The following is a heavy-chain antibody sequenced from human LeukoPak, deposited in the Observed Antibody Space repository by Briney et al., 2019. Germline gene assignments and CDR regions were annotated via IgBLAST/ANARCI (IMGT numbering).Heavy chain of an antibody. CDR1: GFTLSTYS. V-gene: IGHV3-48*01. CDR2: ISSSSSTI. CDR3: ARADPRYCSSTSCYLGY. Sequence: AGGSLRLSCAASGFTLSTYSMNWVRQAPGKGLEWVSYISSSSSTIYYADSVKGRFTISRDNAKNSLYLQMNSLRAEDTAVYYCARADPRYCSSTSCYLGYWGQGTLVTVSS. J-gene: IGHJ4*02. D-gene: IGHD2-2*01.